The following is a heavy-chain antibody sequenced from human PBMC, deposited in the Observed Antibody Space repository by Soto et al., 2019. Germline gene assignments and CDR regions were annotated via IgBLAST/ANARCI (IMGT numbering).Heavy chain of an antibody. Sequence: PGGSLRLSCAGAGFTFSSHSMNWVRQAPGKGLEWVSSISSSSEYIIYRDSVQGRFTISRDNAKNSLYLQMNSLRVEDTAIYYYAIGETEGSRPGFDSWGQGALVTVSP. CDR2: ISSSSEYI. CDR3: AIGETEGSRPGFDS. D-gene: IGHD2-15*01. V-gene: IGHV3-21*01. J-gene: IGHJ4*02. CDR1: GFTFSSHS.